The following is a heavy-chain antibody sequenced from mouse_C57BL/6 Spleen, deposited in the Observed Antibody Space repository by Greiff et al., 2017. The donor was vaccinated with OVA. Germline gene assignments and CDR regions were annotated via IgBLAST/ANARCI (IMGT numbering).Heavy chain of an antibody. CDR1: GYTFTSSW. CDR3: ARWVYYSHAMDY. V-gene: IGHV1-69*01. D-gene: IGHD2-12*01. Sequence: QVQLQQPGAELVMPGASVKLSCKASGYTFTSSWMHWVKQRPGQGLEWIGEIDPSDSYTNYNQKFKGKSTLTVDKSSSTAYMQLSSLTSEDSAVYYCARWVYYSHAMDYWGQGTSVTVSS. J-gene: IGHJ4*01. CDR2: IDPSDSYT.